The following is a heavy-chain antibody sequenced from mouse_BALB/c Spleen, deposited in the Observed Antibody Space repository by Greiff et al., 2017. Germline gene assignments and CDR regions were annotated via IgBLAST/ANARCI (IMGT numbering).Heavy chain of an antibody. CDR3: ARDGVVARYFDV. CDR1: GFTFTDYY. J-gene: IGHJ1*01. Sequence: EVHLVESGGGLVQPGGSLRLSCATSGFTFTDYYMSWVRQPPGKALEWLGFIRNKANGYTTEYSASVKGRFTISRDNSQSILYLQMNTLRAEDSATYYCARDGVVARYFDVWGAGTTVTVSS. CDR2: IRNKANGYTT. D-gene: IGHD1-1*01. V-gene: IGHV7-3*02.